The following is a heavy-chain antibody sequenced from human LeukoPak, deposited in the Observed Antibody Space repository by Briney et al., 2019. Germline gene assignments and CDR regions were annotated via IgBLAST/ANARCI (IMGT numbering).Heavy chain of an antibody. CDR2: ISAYNGNT. Sequence: GASVKVSCKASGYTFTSYGISWVRQAPGQGLEWMGWISAYNGNTNYAQKLQGRVTMTTDTSTSTAYMKLRSLRSDDTAVYYCARDAVVVVPAAEGGDDYWGQGTLVTVSS. J-gene: IGHJ4*02. CDR1: GYTFTSYG. CDR3: ARDAVVVVPAAEGGDDY. D-gene: IGHD2-2*01. V-gene: IGHV1-18*01.